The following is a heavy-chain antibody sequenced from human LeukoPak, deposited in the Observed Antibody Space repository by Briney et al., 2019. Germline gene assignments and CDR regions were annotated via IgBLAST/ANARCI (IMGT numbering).Heavy chain of an antibody. CDR2: ISWNSGYI. D-gene: IGHD6-19*01. Sequence: GGCLRLSCAASGFTFDNYAMHWVRQAPGKALEWLSIISWNSGYIGYADSVKGRFTISRDNAKKSLDLQMSSLRAEDTAFYYCAKVRGTYSSGYFFDYWGQGTLVTVSS. V-gene: IGHV3-9*01. J-gene: IGHJ4*02. CDR1: GFTFDNYA. CDR3: AKVRGTYSSGYFFDY.